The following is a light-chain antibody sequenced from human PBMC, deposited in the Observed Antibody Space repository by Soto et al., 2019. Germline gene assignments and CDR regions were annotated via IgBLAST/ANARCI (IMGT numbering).Light chain of an antibody. V-gene: IGLV2-14*01. CDR2: EVS. CDR3: SSYTSNSTHVV. J-gene: IGLJ2*01. CDR1: SSDVGGYNY. Sequence: QSALTQPASVSGSPGQSITISCTGTSSDVGGYNYVSWYQQHPGKAPKLMIYEVSNRPSGVSNRFSGSKSGNTASLTISGLQAVDEADYYCSSYTSNSTHVVFGGGTKVTVL.